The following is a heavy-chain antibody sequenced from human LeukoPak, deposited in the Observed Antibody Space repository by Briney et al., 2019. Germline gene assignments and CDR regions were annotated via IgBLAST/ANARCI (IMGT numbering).Heavy chain of an antibody. CDR3: AKWGDYDILTGYYDSDY. CDR1: GFTFSSYS. V-gene: IGHV3-23*01. CDR2: VSGRDDST. J-gene: IGHJ4*02. Sequence: GGSLRLSCAASGFTFSSYSMNWVRQASGKGLEWVSAVSGRDDSTYYADSVKGRFTISRDNSKNTLYLQMNSLRAEDTAVYYCAKWGDYDILTGYYDSDYWGQGTLVTVSS. D-gene: IGHD3-9*01.